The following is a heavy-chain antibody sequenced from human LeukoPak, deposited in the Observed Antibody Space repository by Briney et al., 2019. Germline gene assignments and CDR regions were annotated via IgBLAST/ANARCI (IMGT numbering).Heavy chain of an antibody. Sequence: SVKLSCKASGGTFSSYAISWVRQAPGQGLEWMGRIIPIFGTANYAQKFQGRVTITTDESTSTAYRELSSLRSEDTAVYYCARDGYSYDGWFDPWGQGTLVTVSS. D-gene: IGHD5-18*01. J-gene: IGHJ5*02. CDR1: GGTFSSYA. CDR2: IIPIFGTA. CDR3: ARDGYSYDGWFDP. V-gene: IGHV1-69*05.